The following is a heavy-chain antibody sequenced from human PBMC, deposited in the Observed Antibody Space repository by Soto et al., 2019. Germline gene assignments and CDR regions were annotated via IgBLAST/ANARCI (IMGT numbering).Heavy chain of an antibody. D-gene: IGHD3-10*01. J-gene: IGHJ3*02. CDR2: MNPNSGNT. CDR1: GYTFTSYD. V-gene: IGHV1-8*01. Sequence: ASVKVSCKASGYTFTSYDINWVRQATGQGLEWMGWMNPNSGNTGYAQKFQGRVTMTRNTSISTAYMELSSLRSEDTAVYYCARVKGGSGGYYNVMFDAFDIWGQGTMVTVSS. CDR3: ARVKGGSGGYYNVMFDAFDI.